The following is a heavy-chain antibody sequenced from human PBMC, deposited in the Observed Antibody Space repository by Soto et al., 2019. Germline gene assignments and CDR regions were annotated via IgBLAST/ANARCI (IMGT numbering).Heavy chain of an antibody. J-gene: IGHJ4*02. Sequence: QVQLQESGPGLVKPSQTLSLTCTVSGGSISSGGYYWSWIRQHPGKGLEWIGYIYYSGSTYYNPSLKSRVTIAVDTSKNQFSLKLSSVTAADTAVYYCARNRLGVPAAPPYYFDYWGQGTLVTVSS. D-gene: IGHD2-2*01. V-gene: IGHV4-31*03. CDR2: IYYSGST. CDR3: ARNRLGVPAAPPYYFDY. CDR1: GGSISSGGYY.